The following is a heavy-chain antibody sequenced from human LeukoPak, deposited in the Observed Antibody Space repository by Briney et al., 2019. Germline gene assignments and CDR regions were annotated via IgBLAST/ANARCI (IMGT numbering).Heavy chain of an antibody. V-gene: IGHV3-23*01. D-gene: IGHD1-26*01. CDR1: GFTFSSYA. CDR3: VKFVGAKGY. CDR2: ITNSGGGT. Sequence: GGSLRLSCETSGFTFSSYAMTWVRQAPGKGLEWVSAITNSGGGTYYADSVKGRFTISRDNSKNTLYLQMNSLKAEDTAVYYCVKFVGAKGYWGQGTLVTVSS. J-gene: IGHJ4*02.